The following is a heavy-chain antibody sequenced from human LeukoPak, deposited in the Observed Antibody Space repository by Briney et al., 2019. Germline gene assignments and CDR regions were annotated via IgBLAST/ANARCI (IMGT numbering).Heavy chain of an antibody. D-gene: IGHD1/OR15-1a*01. CDR2: ISGSGGST. V-gene: IGHV3-23*01. CDR1: GFTFSSYA. Sequence: PGGSLRLSCAASGFTFSSYAMSWGRQAPGKGLEWVSAISGSGGSTYYADSVKGRFTISRDNSKNTLYLQMNSLRAEDTAVYYCAKDTPLTSRNKNAFDIWGQGTMVTVSS. J-gene: IGHJ3*02. CDR3: AKDTPLTSRNKNAFDI.